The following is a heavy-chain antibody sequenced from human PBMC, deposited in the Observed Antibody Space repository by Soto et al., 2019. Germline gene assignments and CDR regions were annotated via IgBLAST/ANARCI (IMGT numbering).Heavy chain of an antibody. CDR1: GGTFSSYA. Sequence: QVQLVQSGAEVKKPGSSVKVSCKASGGTFSSYAFSWVRQAPGQGLEWMGRIIPISGTADYAQRFRGRVTVTADESMSTAYMELSRLRSEVKAVYYCARESRNYYGSGSYHLSDWPFDYWGQGTLVTVSS. D-gene: IGHD3-10*01. V-gene: IGHV1-69*01. J-gene: IGHJ4*02. CDR2: IIPISGTA. CDR3: ARESRNYYGSGSYHLSDWPFDY.